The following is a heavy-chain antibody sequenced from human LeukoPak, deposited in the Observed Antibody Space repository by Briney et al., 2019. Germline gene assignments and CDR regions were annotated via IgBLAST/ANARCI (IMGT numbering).Heavy chain of an antibody. CDR1: GFTFRDYA. CDR2: IRSKAPGGTA. J-gene: IGHJ4*02. V-gene: IGHV3-49*03. CDR3: PREKGDREGYKHQFDS. Sequence: PGGSLRLSCTVSGFTFRDYAMSWFRQAPGKGLEWVGFIRSKAPGGTAEHAAAVKGRFTISSDDANSIAYLHMNRLRTEDTRVYHCPREKGDREGYKHQFDSWCQGTLVTV. D-gene: IGHD5-24*01.